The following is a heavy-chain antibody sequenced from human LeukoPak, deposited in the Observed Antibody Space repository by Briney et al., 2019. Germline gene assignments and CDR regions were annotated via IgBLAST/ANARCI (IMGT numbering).Heavy chain of an antibody. J-gene: IGHJ3*02. CDR3: ARSLDSSGLHAFDI. CDR1: GGSISSYY. V-gene: IGHV4-59*01. Sequence: SETLSLTCTVSGGSISSYYWSWIRQPPGKGLEWIGYIYYSGSTNYNPSLKSRVTISVDTSKNQFSLKLSSVTAADTAVYYCARSLDSSGLHAFDIWGQGTMVTVSS. CDR2: IYYSGST. D-gene: IGHD3-22*01.